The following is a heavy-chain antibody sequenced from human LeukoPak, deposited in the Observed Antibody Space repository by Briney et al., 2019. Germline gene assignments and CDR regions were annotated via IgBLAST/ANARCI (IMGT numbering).Heavy chain of an antibody. Sequence: PSETLSLTCAVYGGAFSGYYWSLVRQPPGQGLEWSGEINHSGSTNYNPSLKSRVTISVDTSKNQFSLKLSSVTAADTAVYYCARGPIGYCSGGSCYSDAFDIWGQGTMVTVSS. D-gene: IGHD2-15*01. CDR2: INHSGST. V-gene: IGHV4-34*01. CDR3: ARGPIGYCSGGSCYSDAFDI. CDR1: GGAFSGYY. J-gene: IGHJ3*02.